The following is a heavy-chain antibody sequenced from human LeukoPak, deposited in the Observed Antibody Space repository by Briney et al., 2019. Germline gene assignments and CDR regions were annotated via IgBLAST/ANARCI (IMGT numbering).Heavy chain of an antibody. Sequence: KPSETLSLTCTVSGGSISSYYWSWIRQPPGKGLEWIGYIYYSGSTNYNPSLKSRVTISVDTSKNQFSLKLSSVTAADTAVYYCARTSIAVGGWFDPWGQGTLVTVSS. CDR1: GGSISSYY. V-gene: IGHV4-59*01. CDR2: IYYSGST. CDR3: ARTSIAVGGWFDP. J-gene: IGHJ5*02. D-gene: IGHD6-19*01.